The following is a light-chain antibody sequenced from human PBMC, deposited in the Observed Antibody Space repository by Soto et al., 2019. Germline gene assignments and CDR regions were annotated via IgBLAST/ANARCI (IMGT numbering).Light chain of an antibody. V-gene: IGKV1-39*01. CDR2: ASS. CDR3: EDGYDTSWT. J-gene: IGKJ1*01. Sequence: DLQMTQSPSSLSASVGDRVSITCRASQSINTTLNWDPQKPGKAPKLLLYASSSLQTGVPSRLTGTRSGTDFTLTSSSLQPEDYATYYCEDGYDTSWTLGQGNKVEIK. CDR1: QSINTT.